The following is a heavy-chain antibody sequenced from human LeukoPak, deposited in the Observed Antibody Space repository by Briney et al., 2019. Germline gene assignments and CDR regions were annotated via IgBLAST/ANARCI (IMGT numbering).Heavy chain of an antibody. CDR2: ISAYNGNT. CDR1: GYTFTSYG. V-gene: IGHV1-18*01. Sequence: ASVKVSCKASGYTFTSYGISWVRQAPGQGLEWMGWISAYNGNTNHAQKLQGRVTMTTDTSTSTAYMELRSLRSDDTAVYYCARDYRLLWFGELLGYWGQGTLVTVSS. D-gene: IGHD3-10*01. J-gene: IGHJ4*02. CDR3: ARDYRLLWFGELLGY.